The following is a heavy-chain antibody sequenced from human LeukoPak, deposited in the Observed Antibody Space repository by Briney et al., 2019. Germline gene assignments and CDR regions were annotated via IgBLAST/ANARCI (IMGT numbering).Heavy chain of an antibody. CDR2: ISRSSGYV. J-gene: IGHJ4*02. CDR3: ARFPEGSGTWSIDF. D-gene: IGHD2-15*01. V-gene: IGHV3-21*01. Sequence: GGSLRLSCAASGLTLSSCSMNWVRQAPGKGLEWVSSISRSSGYVFYADSMKGRFTVSRDNSKNSLYLQMNTLRAEDTAVYYCARFPEGSGTWSIDFWGQGTLVTVSS. CDR1: GLTLSSCS.